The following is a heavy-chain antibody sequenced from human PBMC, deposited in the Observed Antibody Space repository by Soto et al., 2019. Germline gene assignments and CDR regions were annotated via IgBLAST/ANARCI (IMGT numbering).Heavy chain of an antibody. CDR2: ISYDGSNK. CDR3: AKDEYYDFWRGGYYMDV. J-gene: IGHJ6*03. V-gene: IGHV3-30*18. Sequence: TGGSLRLSCAASGFTFSSYGMHWVRQAPGKGLEWVAVISYDGSNKYYADSVKGRFTISRDNSKNTLYLQMNSLRAEDTAVYYCAKDEYYDFWRGGYYMDVWGKGTTVTVSS. D-gene: IGHD3-3*01. CDR1: GFTFSSYG.